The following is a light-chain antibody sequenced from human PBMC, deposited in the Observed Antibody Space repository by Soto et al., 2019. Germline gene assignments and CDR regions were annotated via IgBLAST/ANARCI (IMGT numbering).Light chain of an antibody. CDR3: QQYNNWPRT. Sequence: EIVMTQSPATLSVSPGERATLSCRASQSLNSNLAWYQQKPGQPPRLLIYGASTRATGIPARFSGSGSGTEFTLTISSLQSEDFAVYYCQQYNNWPRTFGQGTKVE. V-gene: IGKV3-15*01. J-gene: IGKJ1*01. CDR2: GAS. CDR1: QSLNSN.